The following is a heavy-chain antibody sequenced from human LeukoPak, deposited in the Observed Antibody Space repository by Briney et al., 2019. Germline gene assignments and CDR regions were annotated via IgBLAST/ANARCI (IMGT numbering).Heavy chain of an antibody. CDR2: TYYRSKWYN. Sequence: SQTLSLTCAISGDSVSSNSAAWNWIRQSPSRGLEWLGRTYYRSKWYNDYAVSVKSRITINPDTSKNQFSLQLNSVTPEDTAVYYCARASGYSYGGQYYFDYWGQGTLVTVSS. J-gene: IGHJ4*02. CDR3: ARASGYSYGGQYYFDY. CDR1: GDSVSSNSAA. D-gene: IGHD5-18*01. V-gene: IGHV6-1*01.